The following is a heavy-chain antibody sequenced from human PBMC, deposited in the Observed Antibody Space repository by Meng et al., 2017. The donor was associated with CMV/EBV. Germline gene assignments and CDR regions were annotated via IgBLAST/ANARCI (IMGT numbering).Heavy chain of an antibody. Sequence: ASVKVSCKASGYTFTSYGISWVRQAPGQGLEWMGWISAHNGNTNYAQKLQGRVTMTTDTSTSTAYMELRSLRSDDTAVYYCARGPGVVVPAATDYWGQGTLVTVSS. CDR2: ISAHNGNT. J-gene: IGHJ4*02. V-gene: IGHV1-18*01. CDR3: ARGPGVVVPAATDY. CDR1: GYTFTSYG. D-gene: IGHD2-2*01.